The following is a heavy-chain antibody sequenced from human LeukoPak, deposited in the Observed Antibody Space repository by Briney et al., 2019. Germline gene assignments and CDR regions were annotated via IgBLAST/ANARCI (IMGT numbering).Heavy chain of an antibody. D-gene: IGHD2-21*02. CDR2: ISGSGGST. J-gene: IGHJ4*02. CDR1: GFTFSSYA. V-gene: IGHV3-23*01. Sequence: PGGSLRLSCAASGFTFSSYAMSWVRQAPGKGLEWVSAISGSGGSTYYADSVKGRFTISRDNSKNTLYLQMNSLRAEDTAVYYCAKVEQRNIVVVTAIPGDYWGQGTLVTASS. CDR3: AKVEQRNIVVVTAIPGDY.